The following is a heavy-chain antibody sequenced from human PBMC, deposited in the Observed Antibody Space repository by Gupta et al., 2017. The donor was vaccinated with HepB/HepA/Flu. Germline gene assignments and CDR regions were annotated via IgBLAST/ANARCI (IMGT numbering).Heavy chain of an antibody. D-gene: IGHD3-3*01. CDR1: VNTFTGYY. CDR2: INPNSGFT. V-gene: IGHV1-2*02. J-gene: IGHJ5*01. Sequence: QVQLVQSGAAVVEPGASVKVSCKASVNTFTGYYMHWVRQAPGQGLEWMGWINPNSGFTNYPPRFQGRVAMTRATSLSTVFMALNGLKSDDTAMYYCATGRSLNWLLYGFESWGHGTLVTVSS. CDR3: ATGRSLNWLLYGFES.